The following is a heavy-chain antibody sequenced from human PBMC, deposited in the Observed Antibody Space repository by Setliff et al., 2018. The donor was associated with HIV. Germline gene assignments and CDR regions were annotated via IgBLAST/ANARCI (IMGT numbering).Heavy chain of an antibody. J-gene: IGHJ4*02. Sequence: GGSLRLSCAASGFTFSSYAMTWVRQAPGKGLEWVSAISGSGGSTYYADSVMGRFTISRDNSKNTLYLQMNSLRVEDTAIYYCTKGVQRLRPYYFDSWGQGTLVTAPQ. D-gene: IGHD4-17*01. V-gene: IGHV3-23*01. CDR1: GFTFSSYA. CDR3: TKGVQRLRPYYFDS. CDR2: ISGSGGST.